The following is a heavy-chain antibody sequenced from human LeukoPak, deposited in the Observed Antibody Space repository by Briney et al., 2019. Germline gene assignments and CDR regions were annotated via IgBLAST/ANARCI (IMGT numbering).Heavy chain of an antibody. D-gene: IGHD2-2*01. CDR3: ARVGVVVPAGLEYYMDV. J-gene: IGHJ6*03. Sequence: SVKVSCNASGGTFSSYAISWVRQAPGQGLEWMGGIIPIFGTANYAQKFQGRVTITTDESTSTAYMELSSLRSEDTAVYYCARVGVVVPAGLEYYMDVWGKGTTVTVSS. CDR1: GGTFSSYA. CDR2: IIPIFGTA. V-gene: IGHV1-69*05.